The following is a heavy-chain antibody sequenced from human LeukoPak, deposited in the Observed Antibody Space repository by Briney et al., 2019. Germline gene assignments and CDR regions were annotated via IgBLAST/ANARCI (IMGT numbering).Heavy chain of an antibody. D-gene: IGHD3-9*01. CDR1: GFTFSNYA. CDR2: LSGTGATT. J-gene: IGHJ4*02. CDR3: ARDRLYDILTGYYNSDIFDC. Sequence: GGSLRLSCAASGFTFSNYAMIWVRQAPGKGLEWVSALSGTGATTYYADSVKGRFTISRDNSKNTLYLQMNSLRAEDTAVYYCARDRLYDILTGYYNSDIFDCWGQGTLVTVSS. V-gene: IGHV3-23*01.